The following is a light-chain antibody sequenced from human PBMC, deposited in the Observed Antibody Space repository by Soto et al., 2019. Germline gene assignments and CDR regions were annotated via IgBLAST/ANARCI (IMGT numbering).Light chain of an antibody. Sequence: QSALTQPASVSGSPGQSITISCTGTSSDVGGYSYVSWYQLYPGKAPKLIIHEAGKRPSGVSNRFSGSKSGNTASLTISGLQAEDEADYYCSSYTSRSTLVFGGGTQLTVL. V-gene: IGLV2-14*01. CDR2: EAG. CDR1: SSDVGGYSY. J-gene: IGLJ3*02. CDR3: SSYTSRSTLV.